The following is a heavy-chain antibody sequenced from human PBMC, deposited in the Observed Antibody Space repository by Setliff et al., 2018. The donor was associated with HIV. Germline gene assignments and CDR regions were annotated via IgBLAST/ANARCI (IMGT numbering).Heavy chain of an antibody. CDR3: AREYGDFPPDYYFDY. D-gene: IGHD4-17*01. CDR2: NNHREDT. Sequence: SETLSLTCAVYGASFSNYYWGWVRQPPGKGLEWIGENNHREDTNYNPSLKSRVTISVDTSKNQFSLKLSSVTAADTAVYYCAREYGDFPPDYYFDYWGQGTLVTVPQ. CDR1: GASFSNYY. V-gene: IGHV4-34*01. J-gene: IGHJ4*02.